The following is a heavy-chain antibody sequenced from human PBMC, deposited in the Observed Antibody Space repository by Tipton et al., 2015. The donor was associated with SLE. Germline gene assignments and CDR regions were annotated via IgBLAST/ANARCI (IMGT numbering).Heavy chain of an antibody. CDR2: ISAYNGNT. D-gene: IGHD5-12*01. CDR1: VHIFTRDY. Sequence: QSGPEVKKPGASVKISCKTSVHIFTRDYMHWVRQAPGQGLEWMGWISAYNGNTNYAQKLQGRVTMTTDTSTSTAYMELRSLRSDDTAVYYCALRWPDTWTTVYWGQGALVTVSS. V-gene: IGHV1-18*04. J-gene: IGHJ4*02. CDR3: ALRWPDTWTTVY.